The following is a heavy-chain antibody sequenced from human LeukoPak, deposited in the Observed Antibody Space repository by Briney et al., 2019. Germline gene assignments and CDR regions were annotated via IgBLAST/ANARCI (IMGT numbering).Heavy chain of an antibody. J-gene: IGHJ4*02. CDR3: ARARGYSSYYFDY. D-gene: IGHD5-18*01. CDR2: INSSGTTI. Sequence: PGGSLRLSCAPSGFPFNDYYMSWIRQAPGEGLEWISYINSSGTTIYYADSVKGRFTISRDNAKNSLYLQMDSLRVEDTAVYYCARARGYSSYYFDYWGQGTLVTVSS. V-gene: IGHV3-11*01. CDR1: GFPFNDYY.